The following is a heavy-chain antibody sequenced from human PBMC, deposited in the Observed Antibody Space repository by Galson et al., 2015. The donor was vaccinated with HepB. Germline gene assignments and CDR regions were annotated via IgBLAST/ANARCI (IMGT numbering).Heavy chain of an antibody. CDR3: ARPGYSGYDYRGQQRVLGWFDP. CDR2: ISAYNGNT. Sequence: SVTVSCKASGYSFSSYGISWVRQAPGQGLEWMGLISAYNGNTNYAQNLQGRVTMTTDASTSTAYMELRSLSSDDTAVYYCARPGYSGYDYRGQQRVLGWFDPWGQGTLVTVSS. V-gene: IGHV1-18*01. J-gene: IGHJ5*02. CDR1: GYSFSSYG. D-gene: IGHD5-12*01.